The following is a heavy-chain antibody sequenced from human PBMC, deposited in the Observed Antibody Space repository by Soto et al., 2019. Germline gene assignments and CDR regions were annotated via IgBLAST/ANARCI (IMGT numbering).Heavy chain of an antibody. CDR1: GFTFSDYW. V-gene: IGHV3-74*01. J-gene: IGHJ2*01. CDR2: IRGDGSST. D-gene: IGHD6-13*01. Sequence: EVQLVESGGGLVQPGGSRRLSCAASGFTFSDYWMHWFRQAPGKGLVWVSRIRGDGSSTSHADSVKGRLTISRDNAEDTLYLQMNSLTVEDTAIYYCARVAVAAPRSWYFDLWGRGTLVTVSS. CDR3: ARVAVAAPRSWYFDL.